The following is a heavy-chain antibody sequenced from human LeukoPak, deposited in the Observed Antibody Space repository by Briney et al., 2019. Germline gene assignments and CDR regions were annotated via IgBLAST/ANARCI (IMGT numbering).Heavy chain of an antibody. V-gene: IGHV3-23*01. Sequence: GGSLRLSCAASGFTFSTYAMSWARQAPVKGLEWVSGISGSGGKTFYTDAVKGRFTISRDNSKNTVYLQMNSLRVEDTAVYHCAKVPFGVEAPRAFDYWGQGTLVTVSS. CDR1: GFTFSTYA. D-gene: IGHD3-3*01. CDR3: AKVPFGVEAPRAFDY. J-gene: IGHJ4*02. CDR2: ISGSGGKT.